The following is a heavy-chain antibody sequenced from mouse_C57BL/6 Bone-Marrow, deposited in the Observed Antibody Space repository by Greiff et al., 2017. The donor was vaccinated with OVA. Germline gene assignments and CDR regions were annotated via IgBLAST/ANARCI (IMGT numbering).Heavy chain of an antibody. Sequence: VQLQQPGAELVMPGASVKLSCKASGYTFTSYWMHWVKQRPGHGLEWIGEIDPSDSYTNYNQKFKGKSTLTVDKSSSTAYMQLSSLTSEDSAVYYCERDYWYFDVWGTGTTVTVSS. J-gene: IGHJ1*03. CDR3: ERDYWYFDV. CDR1: GYTFTSYW. CDR2: IDPSDSYT. V-gene: IGHV1-69*01.